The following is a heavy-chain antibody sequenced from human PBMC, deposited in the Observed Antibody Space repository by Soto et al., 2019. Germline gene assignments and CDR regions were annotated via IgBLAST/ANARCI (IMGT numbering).Heavy chain of an antibody. Sequence: GASVKVSCKASGGTFSSYAISWVRQAPGQGPEWMGGIIPIFGTANYAQKFQGRVTITADESTSTAYMELSSLRSEDTAVYYCASIAAVFGAFDPWGQGTLVTVSS. D-gene: IGHD6-13*01. CDR2: IIPIFGTA. J-gene: IGHJ5*02. V-gene: IGHV1-69*13. CDR3: ASIAAVFGAFDP. CDR1: GGTFSSYA.